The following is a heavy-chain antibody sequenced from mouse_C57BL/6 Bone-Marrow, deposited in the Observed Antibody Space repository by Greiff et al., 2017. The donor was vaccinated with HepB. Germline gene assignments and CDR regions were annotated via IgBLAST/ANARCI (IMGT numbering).Heavy chain of an antibody. CDR1: GYTFTSYW. Sequence: QVQLQQPGAELVRPGTSVKLSCKASGYTFTSYWMHWVKQRPGQGLEWIGVIDPSDSYTNYNQKFKGKATLTVYPSSSTAYMQLSSLTSEDSAVYYCARGTTVVATKAYWGQGTLVTVSA. CDR2: IDPSDSYT. D-gene: IGHD1-1*01. V-gene: IGHV1-59*01. J-gene: IGHJ3*01. CDR3: ARGTTVVATKAY.